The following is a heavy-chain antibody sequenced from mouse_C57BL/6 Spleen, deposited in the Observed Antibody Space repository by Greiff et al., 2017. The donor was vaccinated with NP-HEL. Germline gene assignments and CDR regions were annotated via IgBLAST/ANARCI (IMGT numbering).Heavy chain of an antibody. CDR2: ISSGGSYT. Sequence: EVMLVESGGDLVKPGGSLKLSCAASGFTFSSYGMSWVRQTPDKRLEWVATISSGGSYTYYPDSVKGRFTISRDNAKNTLYLQMSSLKSEDTAMYYCARDYGSSFDYWGQGTTLTVSS. CDR3: ARDYGSSFDY. V-gene: IGHV5-6*01. J-gene: IGHJ2*01. D-gene: IGHD1-1*01. CDR1: GFTFSSYG.